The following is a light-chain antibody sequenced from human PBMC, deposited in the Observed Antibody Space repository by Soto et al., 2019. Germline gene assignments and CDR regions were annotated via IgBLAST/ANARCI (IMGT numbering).Light chain of an antibody. CDR1: QSVSNNY. CDR2: GTS. J-gene: IGKJ1*01. CDR3: QQYGTSSRM. V-gene: IGKV3-20*01. Sequence: EIVLTQSPGTLSLSPGDTDALSCRASQSVSNNYLTWYQQKPGQAPRLLIYGTSSRATGIPDRFSGSAFGTYFTLTIIRFVPEDFAVYYCQQYGTSSRMFGQGTKVDIK.